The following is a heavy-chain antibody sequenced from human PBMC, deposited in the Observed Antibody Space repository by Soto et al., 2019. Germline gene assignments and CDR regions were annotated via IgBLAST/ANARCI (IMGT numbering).Heavy chain of an antibody. D-gene: IGHD2-21*02. CDR3: ARTGGSHHDFRDY. J-gene: IGHJ4*02. Sequence: GGSLRLSCAASGFTFSSYWMNWVRQAPGKGLEWVANINQDGNEDNLLDCVKGRFTISRDNAKNSLFLQMNSLRVDDTAVSYCARTGGSHHDFRDYWGQGALAT. V-gene: IGHV3-7*01. CDR1: GFTFSSYW. CDR2: INQDGNED.